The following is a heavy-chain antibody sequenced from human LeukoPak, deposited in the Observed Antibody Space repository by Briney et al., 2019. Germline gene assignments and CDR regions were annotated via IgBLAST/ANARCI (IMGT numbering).Heavy chain of an antibody. CDR1: GFTFSNAW. Sequence: GGSLRLSCAASGFTFSNAWMSWVRQAPGKGLEWVGRIKSKTDGGTTDYAAPVKGRFTISRDDSKNTLYLQMNSLKTEDTAVYYCAKAVLRGYSYGGFDYWGQGTLVTVSS. D-gene: IGHD5-18*01. CDR3: AKAVLRGYSYGGFDY. CDR2: IKSKTDGGTT. V-gene: IGHV3-15*01. J-gene: IGHJ4*02.